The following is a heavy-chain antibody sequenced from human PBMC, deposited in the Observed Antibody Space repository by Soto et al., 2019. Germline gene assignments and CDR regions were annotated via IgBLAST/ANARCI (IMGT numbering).Heavy chain of an antibody. CDR3: AKVFFFQAEDGIRYTVPVSAFLLNRSSDL. CDR2: ISWNSGSI. Sequence: KGLELVSGISWNSGSIGYADSVKGRFTISRDNAKNSLYLQMNSLRAEDTALYYCAKVFFFQAEDGIRYTVPVSAFLLNRSSDL. V-gene: IGHV3-9*01. J-gene: IGHJ2*01. D-gene: IGHD3-9*01.